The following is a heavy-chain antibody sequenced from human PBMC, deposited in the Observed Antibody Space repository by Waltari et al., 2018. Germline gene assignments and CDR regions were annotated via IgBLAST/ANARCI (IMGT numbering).Heavy chain of an antibody. CDR3: VTTGVAGFY. CDR1: GFTFSHSW. CDR2: ISMDGSIV. J-gene: IGHJ4*02. D-gene: IGHD6-19*01. Sequence: EVQLVESGGGLVQPGGSLRLSCAAYGFTFSHSWMYWVRQSPGKGLVWVSRISMDGSIVNYADSVKCRFTISRDNAKSTLVLQMNSLRVDDTALYYCVTTGVAGFYWGQGTRVTVSS. V-gene: IGHV3-74*01.